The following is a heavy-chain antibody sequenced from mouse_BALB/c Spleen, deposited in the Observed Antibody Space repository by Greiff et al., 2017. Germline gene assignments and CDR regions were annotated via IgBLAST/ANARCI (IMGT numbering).Heavy chain of an antibody. V-gene: IGHV14-3*02. Sequence: EVQLQQSGAELVKPGASVKLSCTASGFNIKDTYMHWVKQRPEQGLEWIGRIDPANGNTKYDPKFQGKATITADTSSNTAYLQLSSLTSEDTAVYYCASLTGTFYAMDYWGQGTSVTVSS. CDR2: IDPANGNT. D-gene: IGHD4-1*01. J-gene: IGHJ4*01. CDR3: ASLTGTFYAMDY. CDR1: GFNIKDTY.